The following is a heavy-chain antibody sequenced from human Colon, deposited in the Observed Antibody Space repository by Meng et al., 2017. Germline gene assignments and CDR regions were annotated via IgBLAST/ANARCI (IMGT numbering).Heavy chain of an antibody. CDR3: AGGPWEFDY. CDR1: GASVSSGNHY. D-gene: IGHD1-26*01. V-gene: IGHV4-61*01. CDR2: VDYSGST. Sequence: EPGPGLMRPSVTLPLPCTASGASVSSGNHYWSSIRQPPGKGLEYIAYVDYSGSTHYNPSLKSRVTMSVDTSKKQLSLKLSSVTAADTAVYYCAGGPWEFDYWGQGTLVTVSS. J-gene: IGHJ4*02.